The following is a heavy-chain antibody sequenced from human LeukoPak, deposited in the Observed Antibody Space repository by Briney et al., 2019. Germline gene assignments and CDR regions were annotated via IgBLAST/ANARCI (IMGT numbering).Heavy chain of an antibody. CDR3: ARAYYDSSGYFLYYYYYYMDV. Sequence: SETLSLTCNVSGGSIRGYYWSWIRQPPGKGLEWIGYIYSSGSTNYNPSLKSRVTMSVDTSKNQFSLKVSSVTAADTAVYYCARAYYDSSGYFLYYYYYYMDVWGKGTTVTVSS. J-gene: IGHJ6*03. CDR1: GGSIRGYY. D-gene: IGHD3-22*01. CDR2: IYSSGST. V-gene: IGHV4-59*12.